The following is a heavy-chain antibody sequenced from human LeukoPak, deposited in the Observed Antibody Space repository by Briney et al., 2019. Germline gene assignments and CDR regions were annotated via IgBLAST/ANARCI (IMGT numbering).Heavy chain of an antibody. CDR3: AKALYGDYGRFDY. J-gene: IGHJ4*02. V-gene: IGHV3-30*18. CDR2: ISYDGTNK. D-gene: IGHD4-17*01. Sequence: PGRSLRLSCAASGFTFSNYDMHWVRQAPGKGLEWVAFISYDGTNKYYADSVKGRFTFSRDNSKYTLYLQMNSLRAEDTAVYYCAKALYGDYGRFDYWGQGTLVTVSS. CDR1: GFTFSNYD.